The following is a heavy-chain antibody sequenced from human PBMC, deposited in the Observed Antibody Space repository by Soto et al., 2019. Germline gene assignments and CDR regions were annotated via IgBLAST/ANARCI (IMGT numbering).Heavy chain of an antibody. Sequence: PSETLSLTCTVSGGSISSGGYYWSWIRQHPGKGLEWIGYIYYSGSTYYNPSLKSRVTISVDTSKNQFSLKLSSVTAADTAVYYCARSIVTMIVVQGEFDPWGQGTLVTVSS. CDR2: IYYSGST. CDR3: ARSIVTMIVVQGEFDP. V-gene: IGHV4-31*03. D-gene: IGHD3-22*01. CDR1: GGSISSGGYY. J-gene: IGHJ5*02.